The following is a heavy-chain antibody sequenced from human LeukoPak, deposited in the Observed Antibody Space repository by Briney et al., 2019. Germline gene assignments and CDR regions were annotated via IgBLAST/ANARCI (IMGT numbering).Heavy chain of an antibody. CDR2: INPNSGGT. Sequence: ASVKVSCKASGYTFTGYYMHWVRQAPGQGLEWMGWINPNSGGTNYAQKFQGRVTMTRDTSIGTAYMELSRLRSDDTAVYYCAREPITIFGVVDSWFDPWGQGTLVTVSS. J-gene: IGHJ5*02. CDR3: AREPITIFGVVDSWFDP. D-gene: IGHD3-3*01. CDR1: GYTFTGYY. V-gene: IGHV1-2*02.